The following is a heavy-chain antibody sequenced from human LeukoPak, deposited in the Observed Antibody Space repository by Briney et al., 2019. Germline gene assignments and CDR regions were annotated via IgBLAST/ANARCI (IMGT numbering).Heavy chain of an antibody. CDR3: ARPDHYGSGRSYGMDV. V-gene: IGHV1-2*02. J-gene: IGHJ6*02. CDR2: INPNSGGT. CDR1: GYTFTGYY. Sequence: ASVKVSCKASGYTFTGYYMHWVRQAPGQGLEWMGWINPNSGGTNYAQKFQGRVTMTRDTSISTAYMELSRLRHDDTAVSYCARPDHYGSGRSYGMDVWGQGTTVTVSS. D-gene: IGHD3-10*01.